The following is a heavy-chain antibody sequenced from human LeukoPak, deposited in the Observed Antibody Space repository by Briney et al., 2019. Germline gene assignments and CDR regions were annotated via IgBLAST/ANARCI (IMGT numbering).Heavy chain of an antibody. Sequence: PSETLSLTCTVSGGSISSYYWSWIRQPPGKGLEWIGYIYYSGSTNHNPSLKSRITISVDTSKNQFSLKLSSVTAADTAVYYCARRAAQQSFDYWGQGTLVTVSS. CDR2: IYYSGST. J-gene: IGHJ4*01. D-gene: IGHD6-13*01. V-gene: IGHV4-59*08. CDR1: GGSISSYY. CDR3: ARRAAQQSFDY.